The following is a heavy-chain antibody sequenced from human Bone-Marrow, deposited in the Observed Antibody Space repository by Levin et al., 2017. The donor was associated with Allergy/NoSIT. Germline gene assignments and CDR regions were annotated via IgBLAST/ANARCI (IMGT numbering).Heavy chain of an antibody. CDR1: GGSISSSSYY. D-gene: IGHD3-16*02. CDR3: ARDHYDYVWGSYRSLYYFDY. J-gene: IGHJ4*02. Sequence: SQTLSLTCTVPGGSISSSSYYWGWIRQPPGKGLEWIGSIYYSGSTYYNPSLKSRVTISVDTSKNQFSLKLSSVTAADTAVYYCARDHYDYVWGSYRSLYYFDYWGQGTLVTVSS. CDR2: IYYSGST. V-gene: IGHV4-39*07.